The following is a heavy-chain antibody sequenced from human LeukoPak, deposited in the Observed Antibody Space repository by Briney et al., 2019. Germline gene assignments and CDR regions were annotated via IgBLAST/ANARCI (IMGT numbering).Heavy chain of an antibody. CDR3: ARGARQGAFDI. CDR1: GFTFSSYS. V-gene: IGHV3-21*01. J-gene: IGHJ3*02. CDR2: ISSSSSYI. Sequence: GGSLRLSCAASGFTFSSYSMNWVRQAPGKGLEWVSSISSSSSYIYYADSVKGRFTISRDNAKNSLYLQMNSLRAEDTAAYYCARGARQGAFDIWGQGTMVTVSS.